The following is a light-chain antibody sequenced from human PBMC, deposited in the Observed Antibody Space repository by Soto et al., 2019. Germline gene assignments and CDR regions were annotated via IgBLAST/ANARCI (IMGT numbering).Light chain of an antibody. J-gene: IGKJ1*01. Sequence: EIVMTHSPATLSVSPGERATLSCRASQSVSSNLAWYQQKPGQAPRLLIYGASTRATGIPARFSGSGSGTEFTLTISSLQSEDFAVYYCQQYNNPSTFGQGTKVDI. CDR2: GAS. CDR1: QSVSSN. CDR3: QQYNNPST. V-gene: IGKV3-15*01.